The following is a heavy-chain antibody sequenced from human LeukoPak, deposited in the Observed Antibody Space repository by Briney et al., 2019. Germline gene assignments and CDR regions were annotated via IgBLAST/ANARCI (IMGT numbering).Heavy chain of an antibody. CDR1: GGSISSSSYY. D-gene: IGHD3-10*01. CDR2: IYYSGST. J-gene: IGHJ4*02. CDR3: ARDVLLWFGDHSGGNDY. Sequence: PSETLSLTCTVSGGSISSSSYYWGWIRQPPGKGLEWIGSIYYSGSTYYNPSLKSRVTISVDTSKNQFSLKLSSVTAADTAVYYCARDVLLWFGDHSGGNDYWGQGTLVTVSS. V-gene: IGHV4-39*07.